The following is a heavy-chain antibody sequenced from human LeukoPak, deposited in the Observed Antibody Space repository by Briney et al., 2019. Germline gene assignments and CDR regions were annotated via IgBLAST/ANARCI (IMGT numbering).Heavy chain of an antibody. CDR3: AGGQTTMTN. Sequence: PGGSLRLSCAASGFTFSSYWMSWVRQAPGKGPEWVANIKQDGSEKYYVDSLKGRFTISRDNAKNSLYLQMNSLRAEDTAVYYCAGGQTTMTNWGQGTLVTVSS. D-gene: IGHD4-17*01. CDR2: IKQDGSEK. CDR1: GFTFSSYW. J-gene: IGHJ4*02. V-gene: IGHV3-7*03.